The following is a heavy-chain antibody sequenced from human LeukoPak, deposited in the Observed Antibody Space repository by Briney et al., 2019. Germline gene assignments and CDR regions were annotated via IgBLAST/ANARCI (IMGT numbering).Heavy chain of an antibody. Sequence: GGSLRLSCAASGFTFSSYSMNWVRQAPGKGLEWVANIKQDGSEKQYVDSVKGRFAISRDNAKKSLYLQINTLRAEDTAVYYCVRGPHIAATSYWGQGTLVTVSS. V-gene: IGHV3-7*03. CDR1: GFTFSSYS. CDR3: VRGPHIAATSY. J-gene: IGHJ4*02. CDR2: IKQDGSEK. D-gene: IGHD6-25*01.